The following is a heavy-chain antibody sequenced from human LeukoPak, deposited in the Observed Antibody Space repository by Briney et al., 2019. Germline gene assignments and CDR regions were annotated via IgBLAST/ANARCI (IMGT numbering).Heavy chain of an antibody. CDR3: ARDKEAAVDFWSGYYPL. Sequence: PGGSLRLSCAASGFTFSSYWTGWGRQAPGKGLEWVANIKRDGSGKYYGDSVKGRFTVSRDNAKNSLYLQMNSLRAEDTAVYYCARDKEAAVDFWSGYYPLWGQGTLVTVSS. D-gene: IGHD3-3*01. V-gene: IGHV3-7*01. CDR1: GFTFSSYW. CDR2: IKRDGSGK. J-gene: IGHJ4*02.